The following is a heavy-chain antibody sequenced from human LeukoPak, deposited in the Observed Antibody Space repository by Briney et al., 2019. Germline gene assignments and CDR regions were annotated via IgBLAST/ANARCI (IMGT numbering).Heavy chain of an antibody. CDR3: ARNVPSTGDFVY. CDR2: MNPNSGNT. D-gene: IGHD3-10*01. J-gene: IGHJ4*02. CDR1: GYTFTSYD. Sequence: ASVKVSCKASGYTFTSYDINWVRQATGQGLEWMGWMNPNSGNTGYAQKFQGRVTMTRDTSISTAYMELSSLTSEDTAVYYCARNVPSTGDFVYWGQGTLVTASS. V-gene: IGHV1-8*01.